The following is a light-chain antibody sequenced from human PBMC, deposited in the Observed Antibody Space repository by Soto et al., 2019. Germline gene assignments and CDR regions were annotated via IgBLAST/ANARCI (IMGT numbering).Light chain of an antibody. J-gene: IGLJ1*01. CDR3: TSTTSDSLYV. CDR1: SSDVGGNKY. Sequence: SALTQPASVSGSPGQSITISCTGTSSDVGGNKYVSWYQQHPGKAPKLLINQVSNRPSGVSNRFSGSKSGNTASLTISGLLAEDGADYFCTSTTSDSLYVFGTGTKVTVL. V-gene: IGLV2-14*01. CDR2: QVS.